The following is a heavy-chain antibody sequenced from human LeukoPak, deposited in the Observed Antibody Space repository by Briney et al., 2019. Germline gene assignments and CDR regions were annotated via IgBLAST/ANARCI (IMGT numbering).Heavy chain of an antibody. V-gene: IGHV3-23*01. D-gene: IGHD3-10*01. Sequence: GSLRLSCAASGFTFSNYAMSWVRQAPGKGLEWVSVITGSGGSTYYADSVKGRFTISRDNSKNTLFLQMNSLRAEDTAVYYCAKDPMVRGATYDYWGQGTLVTVSS. CDR2: ITGSGGST. J-gene: IGHJ4*02. CDR3: AKDPMVRGATYDY. CDR1: GFTFSNYA.